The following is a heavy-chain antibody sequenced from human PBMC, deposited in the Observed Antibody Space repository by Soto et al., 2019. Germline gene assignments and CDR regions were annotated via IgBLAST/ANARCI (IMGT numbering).Heavy chain of an antibody. J-gene: IGHJ4*02. Sequence: ASVKVSCKASAYTFTGYYMHWLRQAPGQGLEWMAWINPNSGGTHYAQKFQGRVTLTRDTSISTAYMELSSLTSAATAVYFCARGGPNEVGGSSPPPFSFWGQGTLVTVSS. CDR2: INPNSGGT. V-gene: IGHV1-2*02. D-gene: IGHD2-15*01. CDR3: ARGGPNEVGGSSPPPFSF. CDR1: AYTFTGYY.